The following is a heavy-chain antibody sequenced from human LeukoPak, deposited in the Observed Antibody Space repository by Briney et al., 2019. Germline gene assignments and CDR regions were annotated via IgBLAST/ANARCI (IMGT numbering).Heavy chain of an antibody. CDR2: LSGSAGGT. V-gene: IGHV3-23*01. Sequence: GGSLRLSCAVSGITLSNYGMIWVRQAPGKGLQWVAGLSGSAGGTHYADSIKGRFTVSRDNAKNTLYLQMNSLSPEDTAVYFCARRGIVIRSLFVVGYHKEASYFDSWGQGALVIVSS. J-gene: IGHJ4*02. CDR1: GITLSNYG. D-gene: IGHD2-21*01. CDR3: ARRGIVIRSLFVVGYHKEASYFDS.